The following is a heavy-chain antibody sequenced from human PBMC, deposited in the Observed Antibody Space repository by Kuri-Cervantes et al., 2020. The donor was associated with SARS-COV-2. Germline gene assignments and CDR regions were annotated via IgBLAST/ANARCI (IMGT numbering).Heavy chain of an antibody. J-gene: IGHJ6*02. Sequence: GESLKISCAASGFTFSSYGMHWVRQAPGKGLEWVAVISYDGSNKYYADSVKGRFTVSRDNSKNTLYLQMNSLRAEDTAVYYCARDNRPNRYNWNVAYYGMDVWGQGTTVTVSS. D-gene: IGHD1-1*01. V-gene: IGHV3-30*03. CDR2: ISYDGSNK. CDR1: GFTFSSYG. CDR3: ARDNRPNRYNWNVAYYGMDV.